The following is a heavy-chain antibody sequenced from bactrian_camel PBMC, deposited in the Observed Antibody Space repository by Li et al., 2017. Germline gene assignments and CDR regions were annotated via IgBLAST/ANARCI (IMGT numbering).Heavy chain of an antibody. V-gene: IGHV3S53*01. CDR1: DDPTSKYYMDDTYC. D-gene: IGHD7*01. Sequence: QLVESGGGSVQAGGSLRLACKVADDPTSKYYMDDTYCMGWFRQAPGKEREEVAHIDNDGTTNYAHSVKGRFTVSRDNAKNALYLQLSSLKTEDTAMYYCTTGFSAATPYVGQGTQVTVS. J-gene: IGHJ4*01. CDR2: IDNDGTT.